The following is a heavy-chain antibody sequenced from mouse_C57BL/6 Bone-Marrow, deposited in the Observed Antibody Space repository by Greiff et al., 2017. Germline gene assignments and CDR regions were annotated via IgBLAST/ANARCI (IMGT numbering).Heavy chain of an antibody. V-gene: IGHV1-82*01. Sequence: VQLQQSGPELVKPGASVKISCKASGYAFSSSWMNWVKQRPGKGLEWIGRIYPGDGDTNYNGKFKGKATLTADKSSSTAYMQLSSLTSEDSAVYFCSPYYFSLAYWGQGTLVTVSA. CDR1: GYAFSSSW. J-gene: IGHJ3*01. CDR3: SPYYFSLAY. CDR2: IYPGDGDT. D-gene: IGHD2-10*01.